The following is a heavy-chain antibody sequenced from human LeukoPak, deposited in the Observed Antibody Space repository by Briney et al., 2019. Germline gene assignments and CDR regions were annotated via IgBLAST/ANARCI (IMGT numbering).Heavy chain of an antibody. CDR1: GFTVSSNY. V-gene: IGHV3-66*01. CDR3: AREPLGGVGKFFGYFDY. D-gene: IGHD3-3*01. J-gene: IGHJ4*02. Sequence: GGSLRLSCAASGFTVSSNYMSWVRQAPGKGLEWVSVIYSGGSTYYADSVKGRFTISRDNSKNTLYLQMNSLRAEDTAVYYCAREPLGGVGKFFGYFDYWGQGTLVTVSS. CDR2: IYSGGST.